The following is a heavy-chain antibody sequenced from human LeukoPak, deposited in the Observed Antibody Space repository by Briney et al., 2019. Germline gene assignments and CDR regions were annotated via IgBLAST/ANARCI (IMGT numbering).Heavy chain of an antibody. CDR1: GFTFNNYL. V-gene: IGHV3-23*03. J-gene: IGHJ4*02. CDR2: LFTGGAGA. D-gene: IGHD4-17*01. Sequence: AGGSLRLSCTASGFTFNNYLMSWVRQAPGKGPEWVSVLFTGGAGALYADSVRGRFTISGDTSKTTLYLQMNGLRAEDTAVYYCAKGHGDYVPSNYLDYWGQGTLVTVSS. CDR3: AKGHGDYVPSNYLDY.